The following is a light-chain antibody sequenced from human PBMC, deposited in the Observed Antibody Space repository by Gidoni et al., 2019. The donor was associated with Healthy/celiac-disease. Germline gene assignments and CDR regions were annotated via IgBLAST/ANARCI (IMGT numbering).Light chain of an antibody. J-gene: IGKJ4*01. CDR1: QGISNY. CDR3: QQYDNLPSLT. CDR2: DAS. Sequence: DIQMTQSPSSLSASVVDRVTIPCQASQGISNYLNWYQQKPGKAPKLLIYDASNLETGVPSRFSGSGSGTDFTFTISSLQPEDIATYYCQQYDNLPSLTFGGGTKVEIK. V-gene: IGKV1-33*01.